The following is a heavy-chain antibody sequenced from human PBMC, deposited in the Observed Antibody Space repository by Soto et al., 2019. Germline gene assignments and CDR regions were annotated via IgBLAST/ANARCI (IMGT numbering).Heavy chain of an antibody. D-gene: IGHD4-17*01. Sequence: TLSLTCTVSGGSISSGGYYWSWIRQHPGKGLEWIGYIYYSGSTYYNPSLKSRVTISVDTSKNQFSLKLSSVTAADTAVYYCARALNDYGDYDLNALDWFDPWGQGTLVTVSS. CDR1: GGSISSGGYY. CDR3: ARALNDYGDYDLNALDWFDP. V-gene: IGHV4-31*03. J-gene: IGHJ5*02. CDR2: IYYSGST.